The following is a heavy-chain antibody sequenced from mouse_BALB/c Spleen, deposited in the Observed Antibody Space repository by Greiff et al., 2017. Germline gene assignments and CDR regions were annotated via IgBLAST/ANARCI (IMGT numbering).Heavy chain of an antibody. CDR2: ISSGGSYT. D-gene: IGHD1-2*01. V-gene: IGHV5-6*02. CDR3: ARQGSDTTATWGYAMDY. Sequence: EVKLEESGGDLVKPGGSLKLSCAASGFTFSSYGMSWVRQTPDKRLEWVATISSGGSYTYYPDSVKGRFTISRDNAKNTLYLQMSSLKSEDTAMYYCARQGSDTTATWGYAMDYWGQGTSVTVSS. CDR1: GFTFSSYG. J-gene: IGHJ4*01.